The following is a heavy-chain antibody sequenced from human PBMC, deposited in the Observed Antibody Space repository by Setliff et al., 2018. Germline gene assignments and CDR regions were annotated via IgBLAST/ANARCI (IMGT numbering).Heavy chain of an antibody. CDR3: ATDNPGIAAAGTPEYFQH. CDR2: FDPEDGET. J-gene: IGHJ1*01. V-gene: IGHV1-24*01. Sequence: ASVKVSCKASGYTFTNYYINWVRQAPGLGLEWMGGFDPEDGETIYAQKFQGRVTMTEDTSTDTAYMELSSLRSEDTAVYYCATDNPGIAAAGTPEYFQHWGQGTLVTVSS. D-gene: IGHD6-13*01. CDR1: GYTFTNYY.